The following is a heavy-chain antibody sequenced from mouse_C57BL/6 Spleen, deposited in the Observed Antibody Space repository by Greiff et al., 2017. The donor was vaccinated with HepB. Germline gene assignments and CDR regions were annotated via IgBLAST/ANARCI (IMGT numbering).Heavy chain of an antibody. V-gene: IGHV2-2*01. D-gene: IGHD4-1*01. J-gene: IGHJ1*03. CDR3: ARAWEYFDV. CDR2: IWSDGST. Sequence: VQLQQSGPGLVQPSQSLSITCTVSGFSLTSYGVHWVRQSPGKGLEWLGVIWSDGSTDYNAAFISRLSISKDNSKSQVFFKMNSLQADDTAIYYCARAWEYFDVWGTGTTVTVSS. CDR1: GFSLTSYG.